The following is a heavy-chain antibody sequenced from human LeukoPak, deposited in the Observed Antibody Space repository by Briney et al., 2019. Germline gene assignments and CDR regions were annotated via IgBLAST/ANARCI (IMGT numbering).Heavy chain of an antibody. CDR1: GGSISSGDYY. D-gene: IGHD5-12*01. V-gene: IGHV4-30-2*01. Sequence: RSSETLSLTCTVSGGSISSGDYYWSWIRQPPGKGLEWVGYIYHSGSTYYNPSLKSRVTISVDRSKNQFSLKLSSVTAADTAVYYCARQPPNIVATIFDYWGQGTLVTVSS. CDR2: IYHSGST. J-gene: IGHJ4*02. CDR3: ARQPPNIVATIFDY.